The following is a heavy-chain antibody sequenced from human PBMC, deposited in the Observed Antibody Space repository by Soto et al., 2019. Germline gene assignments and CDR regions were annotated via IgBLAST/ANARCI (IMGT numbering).Heavy chain of an antibody. D-gene: IGHD6-6*01. CDR3: ARASEQLVRSYYYGMDV. CDR1: GGTFSSYA. CDR2: IIPIFGTA. J-gene: IGHJ6*02. Sequence: VASVKVSCKASGGTFSSYAISWVRQAPGQGLEWMGGIIPIFGTANYAQKFQGRVTITADKSTSTAYMELSSLRSEDTAVYYCARASEQLVRSYYYGMDVWGQGTTVTVSS. V-gene: IGHV1-69*06.